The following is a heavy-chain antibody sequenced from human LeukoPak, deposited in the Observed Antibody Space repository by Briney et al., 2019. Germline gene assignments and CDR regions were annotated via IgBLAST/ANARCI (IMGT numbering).Heavy chain of an antibody. J-gene: IGHJ4*02. CDR2: IIPIFCTA. CDR1: GGTFSSYA. V-gene: IGHV1-69*13. CDR3: ARGGSKGYYDILTGYYAGLFF. D-gene: IGHD3-9*01. Sequence: ASVKVSCKASGGTFSSYAISWVRQAPGQGLEWMGGIIPIFCTANYAQKFQGRVTITADEYTSTAYMELSSLRSEDTAVYYCARGGSKGYYDILTGYYAGLFFWGQGTLVTVSS.